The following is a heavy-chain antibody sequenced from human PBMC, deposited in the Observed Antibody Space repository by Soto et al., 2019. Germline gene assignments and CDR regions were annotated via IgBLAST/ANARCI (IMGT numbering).Heavy chain of an antibody. CDR3: ARWIDYDSSGYYTRWGDAFDV. Sequence: FLTCTVSRGSISSYYWRWIRQPPGKGLEWIGYIYYSGSTNYNPSLKSRVTISVDTSKNQFSLKLNSVTAADTAVDYCARWIDYDSSGYYTRWGDAFDVWGQGTMVTVSS. D-gene: IGHD3-22*01. CDR2: IYYSGST. V-gene: IGHV4-59*01. CDR1: RGSISSYY. J-gene: IGHJ3*01.